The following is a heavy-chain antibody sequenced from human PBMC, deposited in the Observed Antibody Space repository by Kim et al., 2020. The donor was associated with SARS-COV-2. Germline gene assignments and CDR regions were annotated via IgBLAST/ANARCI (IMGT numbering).Heavy chain of an antibody. CDR3: ARIEVGATKFWFDS. Sequence: ASVKVSCKASGYTFTSYAMNWVRQAPGQGLEWMGWINTNTGNPTYAQGFTGRFVISLDTSVSTAYLQISSLKAEDTAVYYCARIEVGATKFWFDSWGQGTLVTVSS. CDR2: INTNTGNP. CDR1: GYTFTSYA. V-gene: IGHV7-4-1*02. J-gene: IGHJ5*01. D-gene: IGHD1-26*01.